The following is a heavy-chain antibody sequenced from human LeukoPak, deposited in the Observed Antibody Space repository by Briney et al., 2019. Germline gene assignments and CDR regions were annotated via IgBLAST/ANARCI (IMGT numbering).Heavy chain of an antibody. CDR3: ARVPKYFDL. Sequence: SETLSLTCAVYGVSFSGFYWTWIRQPPGKGLEWIGQINHSRSTHYNPSLKSRVTISVDTSKNQFSLKLSSVTAADTAVYYCARVPKYFDLWGRGTLVTVSS. CDR1: GVSFSGFY. J-gene: IGHJ2*01. V-gene: IGHV4-34*01. CDR2: INHSRST.